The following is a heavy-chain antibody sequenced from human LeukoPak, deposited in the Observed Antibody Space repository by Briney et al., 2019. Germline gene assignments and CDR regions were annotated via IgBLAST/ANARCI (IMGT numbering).Heavy chain of an antibody. CDR2: IYYSGST. D-gene: IGHD5-18*01. CDR3: ARHVYTAMVPPGVGMDV. V-gene: IGHV4-61*05. J-gene: IGHJ6*02. CDR1: GGSISSSSYY. Sequence: SETLSLTCTVSGGSISSSSYYWSWIRQPPGKGLEWIGYIYYSGSTNYNPSLKSRVTISVDTSKNRFSLKLSSVTAADTAVYYCARHVYTAMVPPGVGMDVWGQGTTVTVSS.